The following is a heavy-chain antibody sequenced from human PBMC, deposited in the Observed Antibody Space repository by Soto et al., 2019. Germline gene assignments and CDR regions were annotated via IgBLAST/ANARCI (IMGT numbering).Heavy chain of an antibody. J-gene: IGHJ6*03. CDR2: IKQDGSEK. CDR1: GFTFSSYW. V-gene: IGHV3-7*01. Sequence: PGGSLRLSCAASGFTFSSYWMSWVRQAPGKGLEWVANIKQDGSEKYYVDSVKGRFTISRDNAKNSLYLQMNSLRAEDTAVYYCARCGYSYYYYYYMDVWGKGTTVTVSS. CDR3: ARCGYSYYYYYYMDV. D-gene: IGHD5-18*01.